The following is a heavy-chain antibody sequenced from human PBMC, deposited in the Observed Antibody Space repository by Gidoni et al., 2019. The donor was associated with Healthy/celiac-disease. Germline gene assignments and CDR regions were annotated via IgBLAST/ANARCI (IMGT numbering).Heavy chain of an antibody. Sequence: QVQLVESGGGLVKPGGSLRLSCAASGFPFSDYYMSWIRQAPGKGLEWVSYISSSSSYTNYADSVKGRFTISRDNAKNSLYLQMNSLRAEDTAVYYCARDKTGGQQLFDPWGQGTLVTVSS. CDR2: ISSSSSYT. V-gene: IGHV3-11*05. D-gene: IGHD6-13*01. CDR1: GFPFSDYY. J-gene: IGHJ5*02. CDR3: ARDKTGGQQLFDP.